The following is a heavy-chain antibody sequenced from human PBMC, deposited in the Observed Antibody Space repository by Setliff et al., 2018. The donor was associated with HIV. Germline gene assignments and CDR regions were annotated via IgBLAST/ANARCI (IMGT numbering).Heavy chain of an antibody. D-gene: IGHD2-15*01. J-gene: IGHJ3*02. Sequence: GGSLRLSCAASGFTFSSYSMNWVRQAPGKGLEWVSSISSRSTYIYYAESVKGRFTISRDNAKNSLYLQMNSLRAEDTAVYYCARDRIDIISDEPRDAFDIWGQETMVTVSS. CDR2: ISSRSTYI. V-gene: IGHV3-21*01. CDR3: ARDRIDIISDEPRDAFDI. CDR1: GFTFSSYS.